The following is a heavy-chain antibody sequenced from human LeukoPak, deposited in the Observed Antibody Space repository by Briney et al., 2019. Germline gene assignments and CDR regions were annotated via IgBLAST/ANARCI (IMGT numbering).Heavy chain of an antibody. J-gene: IGHJ5*02. CDR3: ARGKYYYDSSGPLFDP. CDR1: GXSISRNY. CDR2: IYYGETT. D-gene: IGHD3-22*01. Sequence: PSETLSLTCTVSGXSISRNYRNWIRQPPGKGLEWIGNIYYGETTNYNPSLKSRVSISVDTSKNLLSLKLSSGTAADTAVYYCARGKYYYDSSGPLFDPWGQGTLVTVSS. V-gene: IGHV4-59*01.